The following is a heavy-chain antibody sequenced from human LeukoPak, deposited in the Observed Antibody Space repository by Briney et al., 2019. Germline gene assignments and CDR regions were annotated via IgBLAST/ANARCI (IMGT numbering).Heavy chain of an antibody. CDR1: GGTFSSYA. CDR3: ARDLFNYPPEDSGSYYGY. D-gene: IGHD1-26*01. CDR2: IIPIFGTA. Sequence: SVKVSCKASGGTFSSYAISWVRRAPGQGLEWMGGIIPIFGTANYAQKFQGRVTITADESTSTAYMELSSLRSEDTAVYYCARDLFNYPPEDSGSYYGYWGQGTLVTVSS. J-gene: IGHJ4*02. V-gene: IGHV1-69*01.